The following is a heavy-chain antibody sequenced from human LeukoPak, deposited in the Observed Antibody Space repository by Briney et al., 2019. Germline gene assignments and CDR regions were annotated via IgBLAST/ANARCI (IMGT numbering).Heavy chain of an antibody. J-gene: IGHJ5*02. Sequence: SETLSPTRAVYGGSFSGYYWSWIRQPPGKGLEWIGEINHSGSTNYNPSLKSRVTISVDTSKNQFSLKLSSVTAADTAVYYCARGRPSVAGSNWFDPWGQGTLVTVSS. CDR3: ARGRPSVAGSNWFDP. CDR2: INHSGST. CDR1: GGSFSGYY. D-gene: IGHD6-19*01. V-gene: IGHV4-34*01.